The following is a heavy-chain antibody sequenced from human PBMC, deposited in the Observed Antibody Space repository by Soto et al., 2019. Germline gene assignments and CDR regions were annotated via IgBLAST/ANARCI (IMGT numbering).Heavy chain of an antibody. CDR3: ARDNTLLWFGEFEGPTQKYYYYYGMDV. CDR2: MYTSGST. CDR1: GGSISSYY. J-gene: IGHJ6*02. D-gene: IGHD3-10*01. Sequence: PSETLSLTCTVSGGSISSYYWSWIRQPAGKGLEWIGRMYTSGSTNYNPSLKSRVTMSVDKSKNQFSLKMSSVTAAETAVYHCARDNTLLWFGEFEGPTQKYYYYYGMDVWGQGTTVTVSS. V-gene: IGHV4-4*07.